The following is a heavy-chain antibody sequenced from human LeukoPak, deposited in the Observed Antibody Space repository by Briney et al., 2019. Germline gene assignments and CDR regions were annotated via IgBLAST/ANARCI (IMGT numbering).Heavy chain of an antibody. J-gene: IGHJ5*02. CDR1: GYTFTGYA. CDR3: ARDRVRIAAAGTPINWFDP. CDR2: INTNTGNP. D-gene: IGHD6-13*01. V-gene: IGHV7-4-1*02. Sequence: ASVKVSCKASGYTFTGYAMNWVRQAPGQGLEWMGWINTNTGNPTYAQGFTGRFVFSLDTSVSTAYLQISSLKAEDTAVYYCARDRVRIAAAGTPINWFDPWGQGTLVTVSS.